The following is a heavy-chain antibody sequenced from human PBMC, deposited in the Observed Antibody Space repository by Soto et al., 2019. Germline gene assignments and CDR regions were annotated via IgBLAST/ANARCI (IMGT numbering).Heavy chain of an antibody. CDR1: GGSFKSGSYS. CDR3: AREGGESSDGLYYFDS. Sequence: SETLSLTCTVSGGSFKSGSYSWSWIRQPPGKGLEWIGHIYYSGNTDYNPSLKSRLAISIDTSKNQFSLKLSSVTAADTAVYFCAREGGESSDGLYYFDSWGQGSLVTVSS. J-gene: IGHJ4*02. CDR2: IYYSGNT. D-gene: IGHD3-16*01. V-gene: IGHV4-39*07.